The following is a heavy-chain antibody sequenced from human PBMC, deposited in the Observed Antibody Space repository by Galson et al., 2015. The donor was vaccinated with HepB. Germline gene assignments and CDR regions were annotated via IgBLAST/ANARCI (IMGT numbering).Heavy chain of an antibody. V-gene: IGHV4-59*08. CDR2: IFSTGSS. D-gene: IGHD3-3*01. CDR3: ARSVFGVAGRYFDS. J-gene: IGHJ4*02. CDR1: DDSIRSHS. Sequence: LSLTCTVSDDSIRSHSWTWIRQPPGKGLEYIGHIFSTGSSNYNPSLKSRVTMSVDTSKNQFSLRLSSVTAADTAVYYCARSVFGVAGRYFDSWGQGTLVTVSS.